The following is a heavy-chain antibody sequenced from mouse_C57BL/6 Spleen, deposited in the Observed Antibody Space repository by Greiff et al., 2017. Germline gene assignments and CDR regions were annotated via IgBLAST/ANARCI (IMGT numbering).Heavy chain of an antibody. D-gene: IGHD6-1*01. V-gene: IGHV14-4*01. J-gene: IGHJ4*01. CDR1: GFNIKDDY. Sequence: EVQLQQSGAELVRPGASVKLSCTASGFNIKDDYMHWVKQRPEQGLEWIGWIDPENGDTEYASKFQGKATITADTSSNTAYLKLSSLTSEDTAVYYCTTGGATYAMDYWGQGTSVTVSS. CDR3: TTGGATYAMDY. CDR2: IDPENGDT.